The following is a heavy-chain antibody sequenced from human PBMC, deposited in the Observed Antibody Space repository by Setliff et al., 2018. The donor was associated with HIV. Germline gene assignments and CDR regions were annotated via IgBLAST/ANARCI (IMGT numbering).Heavy chain of an antibody. Sequence: ASVKVSCKASGYTFTGYYIHWVRQAPGQGLEWMGWIYPNSGDTKYAQKFQGRVTMTRDTSISTACMELSWLSSDDTAVYYCARDRPGDGGNYQIDYWGQGTLVTVS. CDR2: IYPNSGDT. CDR1: GYTFTGYY. CDR3: ARDRPGDGGNYQIDY. V-gene: IGHV1-2*02. D-gene: IGHD4-4*01. J-gene: IGHJ4*02.